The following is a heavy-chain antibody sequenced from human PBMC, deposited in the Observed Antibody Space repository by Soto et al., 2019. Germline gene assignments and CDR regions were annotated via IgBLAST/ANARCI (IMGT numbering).Heavy chain of an antibody. CDR1: GGTFSSYA. Sequence: GASLKVSGKASGGTFSSYAISWVRQAPGQGLEWMGGIIPIFGTANYAQKFQGRVTITADESTSTAYMELSSLRSDDTAVYYCARCRPEHIAVVTAIEAPHYYCGMDVWGQGPRITVYS. D-gene: IGHD2-21*02. CDR2: IIPIFGTA. V-gene: IGHV1-69*13. CDR3: ARCRPEHIAVVTAIEAPHYYCGMDV. J-gene: IGHJ6*02.